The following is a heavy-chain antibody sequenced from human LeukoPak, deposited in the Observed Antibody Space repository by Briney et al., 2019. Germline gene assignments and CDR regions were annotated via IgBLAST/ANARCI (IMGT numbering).Heavy chain of an antibody. CDR2: ISYDGSNK. CDR3: AKDLGVPAATNAFDI. CDR1: GLTLSSYG. D-gene: IGHD2-2*01. Sequence: GRSLRLSCAASGLTLSSYGMHWVRQAPGKGLEWVAVISYDGSNKYYADSVKGRFTISRDNSKNTLYLQMNSLRAEDTAVYYCAKDLGVPAATNAFDIWGQGTMVTVSS. J-gene: IGHJ3*02. V-gene: IGHV3-30*18.